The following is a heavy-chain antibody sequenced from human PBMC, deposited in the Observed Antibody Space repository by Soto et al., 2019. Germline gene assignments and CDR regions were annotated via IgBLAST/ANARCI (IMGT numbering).Heavy chain of an antibody. Sequence: QVQLQESGPGLVKPSGTLSLSCAVSGGSISSSHWWTWVRQPPGKGLEWIGDIYHSGSTNYNPSLKSRVTISGATPRNQFSLNLSSVTAAATAVYYCASSGGGEDYWGQGILVTVSS. CDR3: ASSGGGEDY. CDR1: GGSISSSHW. CDR2: IYHSGST. J-gene: IGHJ4*02. V-gene: IGHV4-4*02. D-gene: IGHD3-16*01.